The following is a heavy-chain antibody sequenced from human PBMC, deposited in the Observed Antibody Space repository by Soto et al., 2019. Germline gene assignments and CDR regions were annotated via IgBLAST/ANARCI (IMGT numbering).Heavy chain of an antibody. CDR1: GYTFTSYS. V-gene: IGHV1-3*01. Sequence: ASVKVSCKASGYTFTSYSMHWVLQAPGQRLEWMGWINAGNGNTKYSQKFQGRVTITRDTSASTAYMELSSLRSEDTAVYYCASSIAVAGTTYYYYYGMDVWGQGTTVTVSS. J-gene: IGHJ6*02. D-gene: IGHD6-19*01. CDR3: ASSIAVAGTTYYYYYGMDV. CDR2: INAGNGNT.